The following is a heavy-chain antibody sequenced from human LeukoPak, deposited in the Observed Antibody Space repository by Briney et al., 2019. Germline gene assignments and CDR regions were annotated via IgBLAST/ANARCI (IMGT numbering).Heavy chain of an antibody. CDR2: ISGSGSNT. Sequence: PGGSLRLSCAASGFTFSSYAMSWVRQAPGKGLEWVSTISGSGSNTYYADSVKGRFTISRDNSKNTLYLQMNSLRAEDTAVYYCAKDRFSEGYFDYWGQGTLVTVSS. CDR1: GFTFSSYA. CDR3: AKDRFSEGYFDY. J-gene: IGHJ4*02. V-gene: IGHV3-23*01. D-gene: IGHD3-3*01.